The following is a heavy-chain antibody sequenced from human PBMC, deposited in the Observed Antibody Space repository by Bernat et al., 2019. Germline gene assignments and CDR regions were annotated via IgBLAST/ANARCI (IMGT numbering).Heavy chain of an antibody. Sequence: QVQLQESGPGLVKPSETLSLTCTVSGGSISSDYWNWIRQPPGKGLEWIGYIYYSGSTYYNPSLQSRVTISVDTSKNQFSLSLSSVTAADTAVYYCARRAYGSSGYHYVWYFDLWDRGTMVTVSS. CDR1: GGSISSDY. J-gene: IGHJ2*01. D-gene: IGHD3-22*01. CDR3: ARRAYGSSGYHYVWYFDL. V-gene: IGHV4-59*08. CDR2: IYYSGST.